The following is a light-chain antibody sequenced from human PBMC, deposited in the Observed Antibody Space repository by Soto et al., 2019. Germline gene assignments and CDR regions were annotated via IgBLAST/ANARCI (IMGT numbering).Light chain of an antibody. CDR3: QQGYSTPIT. CDR1: QSISSY. Sequence: DIQMTQSPSSLSASVGDRVTLTCRTSQSISSYLNWYQQKPGKAPKPLNYHASSLQSGVPSRFSGSGSGTDFTLTISSLQPEDFATYYCQQGYSTPITFGQGTRLEIK. J-gene: IGKJ5*01. V-gene: IGKV1-39*01. CDR2: HAS.